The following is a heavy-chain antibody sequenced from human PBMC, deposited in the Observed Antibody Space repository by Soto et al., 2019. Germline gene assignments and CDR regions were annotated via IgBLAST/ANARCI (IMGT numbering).Heavy chain of an antibody. CDR3: ARPLGGNHYYYGMDV. J-gene: IGHJ6*02. Sequence: QVQLVQSGAEVKKPGSSVKVSCKASGGTFSSYAISWVRQAPGQGLEWMGGIIPIFGTADYAQKFQGRVTVSADEFTSKAYLGLSRLRSEDPAVYYCARPLGGNHYYYGMDVWGQGTTVTVSS. D-gene: IGHD3-16*01. CDR1: GGTFSSYA. CDR2: IIPIFGTA. V-gene: IGHV1-69*12.